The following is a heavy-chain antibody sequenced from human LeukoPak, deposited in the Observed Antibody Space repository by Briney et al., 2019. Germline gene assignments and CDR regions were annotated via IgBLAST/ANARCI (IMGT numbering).Heavy chain of an antibody. CDR2: IYSDSST. CDR3: ARVQGSGLFRWY. CDR1: GXTVSSKY. D-gene: IGHD2-15*01. V-gene: IGHV3-66*01. Sequence: GGSLRLSCAASGXTVSSKYMCWVRQAPGKGLEWVSVIYSDSSTYYADSVKGRFTISRDISKNTLYLQMSSLRAEDTGLYYCARVQGSGLFRWYWGQGTLVTVSS. J-gene: IGHJ4*02.